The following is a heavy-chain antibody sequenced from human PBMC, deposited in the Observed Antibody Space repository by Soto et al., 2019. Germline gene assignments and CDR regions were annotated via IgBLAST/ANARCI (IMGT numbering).Heavy chain of an antibody. D-gene: IGHD2-8*01. V-gene: IGHV1-46*01. CDR2: IHPDGGNT. Sequence: QVQLVQSGAEVKKPGASVKVSCKASGYTFTNYYVQWVRQAPGQGLEWMGVIHPDGGNTTYSQKFQDRVTMTRDTFTSTIYMELSSLRSEDTAVYYCARGDNGYWGQGTLVTVSS. CDR1: GYTFTNYY. J-gene: IGHJ4*02. CDR3: ARGDNGY.